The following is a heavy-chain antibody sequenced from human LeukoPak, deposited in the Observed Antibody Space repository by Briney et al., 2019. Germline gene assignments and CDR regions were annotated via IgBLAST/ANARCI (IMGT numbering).Heavy chain of an antibody. CDR3: ARRGLYYYGSGRQVGWFDP. CDR1: GGSFSGYY. D-gene: IGHD3-10*01. V-gene: IGHV4-34*01. J-gene: IGHJ5*02. Sequence: PSETLSLTCAVYGGSFSGYYWSWIRQPPGKGLEWIGEINHSGSTNYNPSLKSRVTISVDTSRNQFSLKLSSVTAADTAVYYCARRGLYYYGSGRQVGWFDPWGQGTLVTVSS. CDR2: INHSGST.